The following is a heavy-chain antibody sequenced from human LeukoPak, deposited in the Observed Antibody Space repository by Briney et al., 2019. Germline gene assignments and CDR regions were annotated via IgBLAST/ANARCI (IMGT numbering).Heavy chain of an antibody. J-gene: IGHJ4*02. CDR1: GFSFSSHG. Sequence: GGSLRLSCAASGFSFSSHGMSWVRQAPGKGLEWVSGIIGGAGGTYYADSVKGRFTISRDNAKNTLYPQMNSLRAEDTAVYYCAHGSMYQLDYWGQGTLVTVSS. V-gene: IGHV3-23*01. CDR3: AHGSMYQLDY. D-gene: IGHD2-2*01. CDR2: IIGGAGGT.